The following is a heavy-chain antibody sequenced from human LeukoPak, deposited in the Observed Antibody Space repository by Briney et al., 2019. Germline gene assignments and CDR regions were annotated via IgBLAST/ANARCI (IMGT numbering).Heavy chain of an antibody. Sequence: GGSLRLSCAASGFTISTYWMSWVRQAPGKGLEWVANTNQEGSEKYYVDSVKGRFTISKDNAKNSLYLQMNSLRAEDTVVYYCARDPKWLDYWGQGTLVTVSS. V-gene: IGHV3-7*01. CDR1: GFTISTYW. CDR3: ARDPKWLDY. D-gene: IGHD5-12*01. J-gene: IGHJ4*02. CDR2: TNQEGSEK.